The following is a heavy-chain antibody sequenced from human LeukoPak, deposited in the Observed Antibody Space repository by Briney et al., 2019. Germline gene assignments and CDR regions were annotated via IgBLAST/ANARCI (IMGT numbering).Heavy chain of an antibody. D-gene: IGHD2-2*01. CDR1: GFSFNSYG. CDR3: PSWLGDYAGRHPNYCSSARCSPFDS. CDR2: ISASGGYT. Sequence: GGSLRLSCAASGFSFNSYGMTWIRQAPGKGPEWVSTISASGGYTYYADSVKGRFTISRDNSRNTLYVEMNSLRVEDTALYYCPSWLGDYAGRHPNYCSSARCSPFDSWGQGTLVTVSS. J-gene: IGHJ4*02. V-gene: IGHV3-23*01.